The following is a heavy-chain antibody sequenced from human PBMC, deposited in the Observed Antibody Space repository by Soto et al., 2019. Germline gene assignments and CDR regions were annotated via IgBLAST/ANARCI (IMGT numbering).Heavy chain of an antibody. V-gene: IGHV3-33*01. CDR1: GFTFSSYG. Sequence: GGSLRLSCAASGFTFSSYGMHWVRQAPGKGLEWVAVIWYDGSNKYYADSVKGRFTISRDNSKNTLYLQMNSLRAEDTAVYYCARGVALYYYDSSGSPNKLGYWGQGTLVTVSS. CDR3: ARGVALYYYDSSGSPNKLGY. J-gene: IGHJ4*02. CDR2: IWYDGSNK. D-gene: IGHD3-22*01.